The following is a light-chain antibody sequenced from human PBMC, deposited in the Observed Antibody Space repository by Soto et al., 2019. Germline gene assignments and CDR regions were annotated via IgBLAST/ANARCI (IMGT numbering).Light chain of an antibody. CDR2: DAS. Sequence: EIVLTQSPAPLSLSPGERATLSCRASQSVRSYLAWYQQRPGQSPRLLLYDASTRATGIPARFSGSGSGTDFTLTISSLEREDFAVYYCHRRSNWPRTVGGGTKVEI. CDR1: QSVRSY. CDR3: HRRSNWPRT. V-gene: IGKV3-11*01. J-gene: IGKJ4*01.